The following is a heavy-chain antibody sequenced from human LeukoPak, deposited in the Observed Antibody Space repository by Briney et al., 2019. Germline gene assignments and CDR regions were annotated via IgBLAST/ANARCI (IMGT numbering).Heavy chain of an antibody. D-gene: IGHD3-3*01. CDR3: ARDRKKTFGVVIISYYYYGMDV. CDR1: GFTFSSYA. J-gene: IGHJ6*02. V-gene: IGHV3-30*04. CDR2: ISYDGSNK. Sequence: GRSLRLSCEASGFTFSSYAMHWVRQAPGKGLEWVAVISYDGSNKYYADSVKGRFTISRDNSKNTLYLQMNSLRAEDTAVYYCARDRKKTFGVVIISYYYYGMDVWGQGTTVTVSS.